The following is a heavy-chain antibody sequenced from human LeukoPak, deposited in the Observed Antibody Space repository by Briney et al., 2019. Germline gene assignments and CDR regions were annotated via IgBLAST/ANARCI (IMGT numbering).Heavy chain of an antibody. CDR1: GFTFSSYC. CDR2: INHNGNVN. D-gene: IGHD3-16*01. J-gene: IGHJ6*02. V-gene: IGHV3-7*03. CDR3: ARGGGLDV. Sequence: GGSLKLSCAASGFTFSSYCMNWARQAPGKGLEWVASINHNGNVNYYVDSVKGRFTISRDNAKNSLYLQMSNLRAEDTAVYFCARGGGLDVWGQGATVTVSS.